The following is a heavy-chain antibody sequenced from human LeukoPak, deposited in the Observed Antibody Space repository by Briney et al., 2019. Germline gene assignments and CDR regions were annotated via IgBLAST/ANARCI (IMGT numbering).Heavy chain of an antibody. V-gene: IGHV3-53*01. D-gene: IGHD3-3*02. CDR2: IYSGGST. CDR3: AKDPFLEWLSLLWYYGMDV. Sequence: GGSLRLSCAASGFTVSSNYMSWVRQAPGKGLEWVSVIYSGGSTYYADSVKGRFTISRHNSKNTLYLQMNSLRAEDTAVYYCAKDPFLEWLSLLWYYGMDVWGQGTTVTVSS. J-gene: IGHJ6*02. CDR1: GFTVSSNY.